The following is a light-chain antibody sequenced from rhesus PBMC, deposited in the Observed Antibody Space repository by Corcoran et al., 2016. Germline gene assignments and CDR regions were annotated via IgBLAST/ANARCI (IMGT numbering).Light chain of an antibody. CDR1: QGISNW. V-gene: IGKV1-69*01. CDR3: QQHDNSPFT. Sequence: DIQMTQSPSSLSASVGDRVTITCRASQGISNWLAWYQQKPGKAPNLLIYRAVNLEKGVPSRFIGSGSGTDYTRTISSLQPEDIATYYCQQHDNSPFTFGPGTKLDIK. J-gene: IGKJ3*01. CDR2: RAV.